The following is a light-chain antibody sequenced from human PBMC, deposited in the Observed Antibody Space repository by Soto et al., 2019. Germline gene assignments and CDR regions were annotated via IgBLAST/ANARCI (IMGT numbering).Light chain of an antibody. V-gene: IGLV2-8*01. Sequence: QSALTQPPSASGSPGQSVTISCTGTSSDVGGYNFVSWYQQHPGKAPKLMIFEVSKRPPGVPDRFSGSKSGSTASLTVSGLQAEDEADYFCSSYAGSNVVFGGGTKLTVL. CDR3: SSYAGSNVV. CDR1: SSDVGGYNF. J-gene: IGLJ2*01. CDR2: EVS.